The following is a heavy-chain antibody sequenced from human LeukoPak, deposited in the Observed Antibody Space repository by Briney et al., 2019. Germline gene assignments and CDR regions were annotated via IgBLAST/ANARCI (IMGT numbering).Heavy chain of an antibody. J-gene: IGHJ4*02. CDR1: GYTFTGYY. V-gene: IGHV1-2*02. D-gene: IGHD3-16*02. CDR3: ARIVEYYDYIWGSYRYFDY. Sequence: ASVKVSCKASGYTFTGYYMHWVRQAPGQGLEWMGWINPNSGGTNYAQKLQGRVTMTTDTSTSTAYMELRSLRSDDTAVYYCARIVEYYDYIWGSYRYFDYWGQGTLVTVSS. CDR2: INPNSGGT.